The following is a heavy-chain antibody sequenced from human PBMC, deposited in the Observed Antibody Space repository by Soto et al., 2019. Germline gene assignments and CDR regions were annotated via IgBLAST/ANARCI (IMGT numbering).Heavy chain of an antibody. J-gene: IGHJ4*02. CDR3: AIHETIHGYYDY. CDR1: GGSISSYY. Sequence: SETLSLTCTVSGGSISSYYWSWIRQPPGKGLEWIGYIYYNVNTNYNPSLKSRVTISVDTSKNQFSLKLSSVTAADTAVYYCAIHETIHGYYDYWGPGTLVTVFS. D-gene: IGHD3-22*01. V-gene: IGHV4-59*08. CDR2: IYYNVNT.